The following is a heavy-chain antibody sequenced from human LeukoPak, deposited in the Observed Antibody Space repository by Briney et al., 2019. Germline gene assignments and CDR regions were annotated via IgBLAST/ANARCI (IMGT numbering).Heavy chain of an antibody. Sequence: NPGGSLRLSCAASGFTFSSYSMTWVRQAPGKGLEWVSSISSSSSYIYYADSVKGRFTISRDNAKNSLYLQMNSLRAEDTAVYYCARGLDCSSTSCYDWFDPWGQGTLVTVSS. J-gene: IGHJ5*02. D-gene: IGHD2-2*01. CDR1: GFTFSSYS. V-gene: IGHV3-21*01. CDR2: ISSSSSYI. CDR3: ARGLDCSSTSCYDWFDP.